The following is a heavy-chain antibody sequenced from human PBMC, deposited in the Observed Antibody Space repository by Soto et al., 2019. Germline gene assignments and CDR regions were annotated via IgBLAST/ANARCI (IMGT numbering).Heavy chain of an antibody. D-gene: IGHD3-10*01. CDR1: GGSISGINW. Sequence: QVQLQESGPGLVKPSGTLSLTCAVSGGSISGINWWYWVRQPPGKGLEWIGEIYHSGSTHYNPSLKSRVTMAVDKSKNRFSLKLSSVPAAATAVYYCARFGGGMDVWGKGNTVTVSS. J-gene: IGHJ6*04. CDR2: IYHSGST. V-gene: IGHV4-4*02. CDR3: ARFGGGMDV.